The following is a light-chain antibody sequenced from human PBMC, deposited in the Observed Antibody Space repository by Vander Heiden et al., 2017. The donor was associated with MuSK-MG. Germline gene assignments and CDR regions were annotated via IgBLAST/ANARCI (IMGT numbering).Light chain of an antibody. V-gene: IGLV2-23*02. CDR3: CSYAGSSTVV. Sequence: QSALTQPASVSGSPVQSITISCTGTNSDVGSYNLVSWYQQHPGKAPKLMMYEVSKRPSGVSNRFSGSKSGNTASLTISGLQAEDEADDYCCSYAGSSTVVFGGGTKLTVL. J-gene: IGLJ2*01. CDR1: NSDVGSYNL. CDR2: EVS.